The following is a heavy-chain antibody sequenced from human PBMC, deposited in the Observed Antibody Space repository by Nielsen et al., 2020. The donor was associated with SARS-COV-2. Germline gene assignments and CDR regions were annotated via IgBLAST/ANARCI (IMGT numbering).Heavy chain of an antibody. Sequence: WIRQSPSRGLEWLGRTYYRSKWKNDYAVFVKSRITIDPDTSKNQFFLQLNSVTPEDTAVYYCARQLPGSGRALDFWGQGTLVTVSS. CDR2: TYYRSKWKN. CDR3: ARQLPGSGRALDF. J-gene: IGHJ4*02. D-gene: IGHD6-19*01. V-gene: IGHV6-1*01.